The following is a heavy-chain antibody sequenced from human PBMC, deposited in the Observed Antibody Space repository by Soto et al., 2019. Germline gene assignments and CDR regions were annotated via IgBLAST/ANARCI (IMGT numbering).Heavy chain of an antibody. CDR1: GGSISSSSYY. J-gene: IGHJ4*02. CDR3: ARQMVRGVCPGLVDY. Sequence: SETLSLTCTVSGGSISSSSYYWGWIRQPPGKGLEWIGSIYYSGSTYYNPSLKSRVTISVDTSKNQFSLKLSSVTAADTAVYYCARQMVRGVCPGLVDYWGQGTLVTVSS. V-gene: IGHV4-39*01. CDR2: IYYSGST. D-gene: IGHD3-10*01.